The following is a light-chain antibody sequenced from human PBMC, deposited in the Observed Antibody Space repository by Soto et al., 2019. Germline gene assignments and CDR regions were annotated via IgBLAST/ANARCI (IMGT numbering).Light chain of an antibody. CDR1: QSISVW. Sequence: IPMTQSPSTLSASFGCRVTINCGASQSISVWLVWYQQKEGKAPNLLIYKAYRLESGVPSRFSGSGSGKEFTLTIRNMQNDDLESYCCKKYNTYQRKCGNGNKVDIK. CDR2: KAY. CDR3: KKYNTYQRK. V-gene: IGKV1-5*03. J-gene: IGKJ1*01.